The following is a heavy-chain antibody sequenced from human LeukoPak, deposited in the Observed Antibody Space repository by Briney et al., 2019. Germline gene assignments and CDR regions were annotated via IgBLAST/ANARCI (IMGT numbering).Heavy chain of an antibody. J-gene: IGHJ4*02. CDR3: ARLGPEVYGGNRVFDY. D-gene: IGHD4-23*01. CDR2: IYYSGST. Sequence: PSETPSLTCTVSGGSISSYYWSWIRQPPGKGLEWIGYIYYSGSTNYNPSLKSRVTISVDTSKNQFSLKLSSVTAADTAVYYCARLGPEVYGGNRVFDYWGQGTLVTVSS. CDR1: GGSISSYY. V-gene: IGHV4-59*08.